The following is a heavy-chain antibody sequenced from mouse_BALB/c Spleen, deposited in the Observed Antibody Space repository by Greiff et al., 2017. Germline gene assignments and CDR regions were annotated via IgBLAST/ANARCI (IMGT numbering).Heavy chain of an antibody. CDR2: INPSTGYT. CDR3: PRETWLGAY. V-gene: IGHV1-7*01. Sequence: QVQLKQSGAELAKPGASVKMSCKASGYTFTSYWMHWVKQRPGQGLEWIGYINPSTGYTEYNQKFKDKATLTADKSSSTAYMQLSSLTSEDSAVYYCPRETWLGAYWGQGTLVTVSA. J-gene: IGHJ3*01. CDR1: GYTFTSYW. D-gene: IGHD2-2*01.